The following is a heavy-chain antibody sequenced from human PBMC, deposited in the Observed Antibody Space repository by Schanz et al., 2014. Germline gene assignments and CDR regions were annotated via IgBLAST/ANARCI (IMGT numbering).Heavy chain of an antibody. D-gene: IGHD2-15*01. CDR1: GFTFSTYA. J-gene: IGHJ4*02. CDR3: ARDRGYCSGGSCLTFDY. Sequence: EVQLLDSGGGLVQPGGSLRLSCAASGFTFSTYAMSWVRQAPGKGLEWVSVIYSGIGAYYADSVKGRFTISRDNSKNTLYLQMNTLRAEDTAVYYCARDRGYCSGGSCLTFDYWGQGTLVTVSS. V-gene: IGHV3-23*03. CDR2: IYSGIGA.